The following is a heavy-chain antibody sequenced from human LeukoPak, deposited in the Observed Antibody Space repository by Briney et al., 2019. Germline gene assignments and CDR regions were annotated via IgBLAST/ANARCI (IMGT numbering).Heavy chain of an antibody. J-gene: IGHJ4*02. D-gene: IGHD3-9*01. V-gene: IGHV3-23*01. CDR2: ISGSGGST. CDR1: GFTFSSYA. CDR3: AKGPRDYDILTGYYPGSWYYFDY. Sequence: GGSLRLSCAASGFTFSSYAMSWARQAPGKGLEWVSAISGSGGSTYYADSVKGRFTISRDNSKNTLYLQMNSLRAEDTAVYYCAKGPRDYDILTGYYPGSWYYFDYWGQGTLVTVSS.